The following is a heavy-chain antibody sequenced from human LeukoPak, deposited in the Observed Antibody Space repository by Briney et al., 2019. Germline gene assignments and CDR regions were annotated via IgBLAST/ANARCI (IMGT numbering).Heavy chain of an antibody. J-gene: IGHJ4*02. CDR3: VRGTGY. CDR1: GFTFSTYV. CDR2: ISSNGDNT. V-gene: IGHV3-64D*06. Sequence: PGGSLRLSCSVSGFTFSTYVMHWVRQAPGKGLGYVSAISSNGDNTYYADSVKGRFTTSRDNSKNTLCLQMSSLRADDTAVYYCVRGTGYWGQGTLVTVSS.